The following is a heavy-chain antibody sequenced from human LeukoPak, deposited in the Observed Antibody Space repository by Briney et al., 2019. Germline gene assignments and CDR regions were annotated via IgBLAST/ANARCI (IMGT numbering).Heavy chain of an antibody. D-gene: IGHD5-12*01. CDR1: GFTVSTNH. Sequence: GGSLRLSCAVSGFTVSTNHITWVRQAPGKGLECVSVIYGGGSTYYAGSVKGRFTISRDSSKNTVYPQMNSLRAEDTAVYYCAGAGGYSGYGSQGTLVTVSP. CDR2: IYGGGST. J-gene: IGHJ4*02. V-gene: IGHV3-66*01. CDR3: AGAGGYSGY.